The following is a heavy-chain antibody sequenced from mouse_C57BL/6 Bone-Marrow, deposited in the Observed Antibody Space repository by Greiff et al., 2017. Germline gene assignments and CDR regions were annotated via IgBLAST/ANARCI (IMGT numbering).Heavy chain of an antibody. CDR2: IDPSDSYT. CDR1: GYTFTSYW. V-gene: IGHV1-59*01. J-gene: IGHJ4*01. Sequence: QVQLKQPGAELVRPGTSVKLSCKASGYTFTSYWMHWVKQRPGQGLEWIGVIDPSDSYTNYNQKFKGKATLTVDTSSSTAYMQLSSLTSEDSAVYYCASPGYDLGHYAMDYWGQGTSVTVAS. CDR3: ASPGYDLGHYAMDY. D-gene: IGHD1-2*01.